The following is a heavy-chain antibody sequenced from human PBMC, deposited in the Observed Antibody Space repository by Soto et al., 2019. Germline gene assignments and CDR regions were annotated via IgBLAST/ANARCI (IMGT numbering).Heavy chain of an antibody. J-gene: IGHJ4*02. CDR3: ARGTSWQLPFDY. CDR1: SDSISSYY. V-gene: IGHV4-59*01. D-gene: IGHD6-13*01. CDR2: ISYSGST. Sequence: PSETLSLTXTVSSDSISSYYWSWIRQPPGKRLEWIGYISYSGSTDYNPSLKSRVTISGDTSKNQFSLKVSSVTAADTAVYYCARGTSWQLPFDYWGQGTLVTVSS.